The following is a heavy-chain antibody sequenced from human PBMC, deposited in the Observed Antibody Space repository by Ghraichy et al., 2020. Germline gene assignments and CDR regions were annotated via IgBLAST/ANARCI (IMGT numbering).Heavy chain of an antibody. V-gene: IGHV4-59*01. CDR2: IYYSGST. CDR3: ARDKRGYCSGGSCAGRGSFDI. J-gene: IGHJ3*02. Sequence: SETLSLTCTVSGGSISSYYWSWIRQPPGKGLEWIGYIYYSGSTNYNPSLKSRVTISVDTSKNQFSLKLSSVTAADTAVYYCARDKRGYCSGGSCAGRGSFDIWGQGTMVTVSS. D-gene: IGHD2-15*01. CDR1: GGSISSYY.